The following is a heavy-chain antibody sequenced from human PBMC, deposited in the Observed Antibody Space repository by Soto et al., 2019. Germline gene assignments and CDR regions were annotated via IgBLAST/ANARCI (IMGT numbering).Heavy chain of an antibody. J-gene: IGHJ6*03. CDR2: INHSGST. Sequence: QVQLQQWGAGLLKPSETLSLTCAVYGGSFSGYYWGWIRQPPGKGLEWIGEINHSGSTNYNPSLKSRVTISVDTSKNQFSLKLSSVTAADTAVYYCAREKGTYYYYYYMDVWGKGTTVTVSS. CDR1: GGSFSGYY. CDR3: AREKGTYYYYYYMDV. V-gene: IGHV4-34*01.